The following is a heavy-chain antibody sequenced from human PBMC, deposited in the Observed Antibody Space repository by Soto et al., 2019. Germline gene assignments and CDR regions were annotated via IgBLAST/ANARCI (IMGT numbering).Heavy chain of an antibody. Sequence: DVQLVESGGGLIQPGGALRLSGEASGLTVTGKKYVAWVRPAPGKGLEWVSGVYDTDGIYYADSVKGRFTSSRDNSKTIVYLEMNSLTPDDTAVYYCATWRLLEHAYDIWGLGTPVTVSS. CDR1: GLTVTGKKY. D-gene: IGHD1-1*01. V-gene: IGHV3-53*01. J-gene: IGHJ3*02. CDR3: ATWRLLEHAYDI. CDR2: VYDTDGI.